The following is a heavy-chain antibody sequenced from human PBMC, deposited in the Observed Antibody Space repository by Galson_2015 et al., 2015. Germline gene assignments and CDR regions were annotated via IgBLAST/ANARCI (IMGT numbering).Heavy chain of an antibody. J-gene: IGHJ4*02. D-gene: IGHD3-9*01. CDR3: ARAGILAGYYRNREGFFDS. CDR1: GFTFSSYW. Sequence: SLRLSCAASGFTFSSYWMHWVRHVPGKGLVWVSRTNTDGGGTTYADSVKGRFTISRDNAKNTLYLQMNSLRVEDTAVYYCARAGILAGYYRNREGFFDSWGQGTLVTVSS. V-gene: IGHV3-74*01. CDR2: TNTDGGGT.